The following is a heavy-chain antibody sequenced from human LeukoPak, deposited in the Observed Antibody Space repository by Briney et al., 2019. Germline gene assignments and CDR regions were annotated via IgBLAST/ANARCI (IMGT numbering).Heavy chain of an antibody. J-gene: IGHJ4*02. CDR2: INPNSGGT. D-gene: IGHD1-14*01. Sequence: GASVKVSCKASGYSFTGYYMHWVRQAPGQGLEWMGWINPNSGGTNYAQKFQGRVTMTRDTSISTVYMELSSLRSDDAAVYFCATEGGPGLDFWGQGTLVTVSS. CDR3: ATEGGPGLDF. CDR1: GYSFTGYY. V-gene: IGHV1-2*02.